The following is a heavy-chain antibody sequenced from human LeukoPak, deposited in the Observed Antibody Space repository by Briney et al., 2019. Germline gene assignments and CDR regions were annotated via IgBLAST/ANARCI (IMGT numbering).Heavy chain of an antibody. D-gene: IGHD4-17*01. CDR2: ISVYNDKT. Sequence: SVNVSCKASGYTFTTYGISCVRQAPGHGRKWMGWISVYNDKTNYAQKFQGRVTMTTDTSTNTAYMELRSLRSEDTAVYYCARDRSRYGDYVFDYWGQGTLVTVSS. J-gene: IGHJ4*02. V-gene: IGHV1-18*01. CDR3: ARDRSRYGDYVFDY. CDR1: GYTFTTYG.